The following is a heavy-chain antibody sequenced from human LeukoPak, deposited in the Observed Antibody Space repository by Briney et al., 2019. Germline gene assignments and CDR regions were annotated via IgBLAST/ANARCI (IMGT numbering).Heavy chain of an antibody. D-gene: IGHD2-8*02. CDR1: GFPFSKHW. V-gene: IGHV3-74*03. Sequence: GGSLRLSCAASGFPFSKHWMHWVRQAPGKGPVWVSFINQDGSTTTYADSVKGRFVISRDNAKNTVLLQMNSLRAEDTAVYYCTRDLGHCTGGSCFPSGPADYWGQGTLVTVSS. CDR2: INQDGSTT. CDR3: TRDLGHCTGGSCFPSGPADY. J-gene: IGHJ4*02.